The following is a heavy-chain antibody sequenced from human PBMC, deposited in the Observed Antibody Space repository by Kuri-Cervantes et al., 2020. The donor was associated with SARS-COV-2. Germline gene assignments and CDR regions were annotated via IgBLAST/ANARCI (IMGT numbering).Heavy chain of an antibody. V-gene: IGHV3-23*03. D-gene: IGHD3-10*01. CDR1: GFTFSSYA. Sequence: GESLKISCAASGFTFSSYALSWVRQAPGKGLGWVSVIYSGGNTTYYADSVKGRFTIPRDNSKNTLYLQMNSLRAEDTAEYYGAKDGADGSGSYYNGWGQGTLVTVSS. CDR3: AKDGADGSGSYYNG. J-gene: IGHJ4*02. CDR2: IYSGGNTT.